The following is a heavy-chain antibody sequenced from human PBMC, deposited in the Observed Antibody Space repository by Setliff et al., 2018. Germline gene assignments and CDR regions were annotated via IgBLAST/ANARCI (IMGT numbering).Heavy chain of an antibody. CDR2: IYYSGST. Sequence: SETLSLTCTVSGGSVSDSTYYWGWVRQPPGKGLEWIGSIYYSGSTYYNPSLRSRVTISVDTSKNQFSLKLSSVTAADTAVYYCARDRTYYGSGTYTRWFDYWGQGTLVTVSS. CDR1: GGSVSDSTYY. J-gene: IGHJ4*02. V-gene: IGHV4-39*07. D-gene: IGHD3-10*01. CDR3: ARDRTYYGSGTYTRWFDY.